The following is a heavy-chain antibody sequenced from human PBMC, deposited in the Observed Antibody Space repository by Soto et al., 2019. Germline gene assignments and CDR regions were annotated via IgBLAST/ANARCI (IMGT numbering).Heavy chain of an antibody. CDR1: GYSFTSYG. Sequence: GESLKISCKASGYSFTSYGISWVRQMPGKGLEWVGGIGPSGAYTNYSPSFQGHVTISADKSISTAYLQWSSLKASDTAMYYCARQTTVTTYYYYGMDVWGQGTTVTVSS. CDR2: IGPSGAYT. J-gene: IGHJ6*02. V-gene: IGHV5-10-1*01. CDR3: ARQTTVTTYYYYGMDV. D-gene: IGHD4-4*01.